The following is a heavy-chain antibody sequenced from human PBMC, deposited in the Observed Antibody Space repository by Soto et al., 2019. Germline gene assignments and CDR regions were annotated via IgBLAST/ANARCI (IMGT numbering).Heavy chain of an antibody. CDR1: GFTVSSNY. CDR3: SILIRRYYFWSGYYEGPEDNWFDP. V-gene: IGHV3-66*01. Sequence: EVQLVESGGGLVQPGGSLRLSCAASGFTVSSNYMSWVRQAPGKGLEWVSVIYSGGSTYYADSVKGRFTISRDNSKNTLYLQMSSLRAEDTAVYYCSILIRRYYFWSGYYEGPEDNWFDPWGQGTLVTVSS. CDR2: IYSGGST. J-gene: IGHJ5*02. D-gene: IGHD3-3*01.